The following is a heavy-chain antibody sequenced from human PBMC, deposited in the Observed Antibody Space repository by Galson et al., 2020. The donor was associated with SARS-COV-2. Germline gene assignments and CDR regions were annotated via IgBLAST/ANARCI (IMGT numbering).Heavy chain of an antibody. CDR2: VSGYNGNT. Sequence: ASVKVSCKASRSSFTSYGMSWVRQAPGQGLEWIGWVSGYNGNTDYAQNVQGRVTMSADTSTSTVYMELWSLRSDDTAVYYCARSGKRYCSGGTCYFDYWGQGTLLTVSS. J-gene: IGHJ4*02. CDR1: RSSFTSYG. CDR3: ARSGKRYCSGGTCYFDY. V-gene: IGHV1-18*01. D-gene: IGHD2-15*01.